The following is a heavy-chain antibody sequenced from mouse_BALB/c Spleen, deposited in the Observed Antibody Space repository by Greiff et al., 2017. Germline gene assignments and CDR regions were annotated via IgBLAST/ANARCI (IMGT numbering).Heavy chain of an antibody. V-gene: IGHV1-55*01. CDR1: GYNFTSYW. D-gene: IGHD2-3*01. J-gene: IGHJ2*01. CDR2: IYPGSGST. Sequence: VQLQQPGAELVKPGTSVKLSCKASGYNFTSYWINWVKLRPGQGLEWIGDIYPGSGSTNYNEKFKSKATLTVDTSSSTAYMQLSSLASEDSALYYCARDSYDGYPDYWGQGTTLTVSS. CDR3: ARDSYDGYPDY.